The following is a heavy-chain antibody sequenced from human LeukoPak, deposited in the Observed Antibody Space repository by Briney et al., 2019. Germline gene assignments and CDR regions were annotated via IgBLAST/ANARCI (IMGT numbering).Heavy chain of an antibody. Sequence: SETLSLTCAVNGGTFSGYYWSWIRQPPGKGLEWIGEINHSGSTNYNPSLKSRVTISVDTSKNQLSLKLSSMTAADTAVYYCARGAVSPRRGYSYVLGSYNWFDPWGQGTLVTVSS. V-gene: IGHV4-34*01. D-gene: IGHD5-18*01. CDR3: ARGAVSPRRGYSYVLGSYNWFDP. CDR2: INHSGST. CDR1: GGTFSGYY. J-gene: IGHJ5*02.